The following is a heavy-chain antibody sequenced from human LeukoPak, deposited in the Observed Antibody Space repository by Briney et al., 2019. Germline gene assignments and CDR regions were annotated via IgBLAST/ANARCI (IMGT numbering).Heavy chain of an antibody. D-gene: IGHD4/OR15-4a*01. CDR3: APIGAGY. Sequence: GGSLTLSCAPSGLTFTRHWHWVRQAPGKDLVWVSLLRSDGSSTTYADAVKGRLTISRDSAKNTLCLYMKSLRVEDTAVYYCAPIGAGYWGRGTVDSVSS. CDR1: GLTFTRHW. CDR2: LRSDGSST. J-gene: IGHJ4*02. V-gene: IGHV3-74*03.